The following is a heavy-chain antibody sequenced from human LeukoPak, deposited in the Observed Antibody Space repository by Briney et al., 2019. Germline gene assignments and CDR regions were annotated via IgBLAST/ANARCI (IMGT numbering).Heavy chain of an antibody. CDR1: GGSISSGSYD. D-gene: IGHD3-16*02. CDR3: ARSDYVWGSYRYLDY. Sequence: SETLSLTCTVSGGSISSGSYDWSWIRQPAGKGLEWIGRIYTSGSTNYNPSLKSRVTISVDTSKNQFSLKLSSVTAADTAVYYCARSDYVWGSYRYLDYWGQGTLATVSS. J-gene: IGHJ4*02. V-gene: IGHV4-61*02. CDR2: IYTSGST.